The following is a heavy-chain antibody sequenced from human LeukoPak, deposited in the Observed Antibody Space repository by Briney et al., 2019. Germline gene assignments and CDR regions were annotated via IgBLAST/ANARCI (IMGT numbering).Heavy chain of an antibody. CDR3: ARLQSGLGYFDS. CDR1: GGSLSTYH. CDR2: IYPSGTT. V-gene: IGHV4-4*07. Sequence: SETLSLTCTVSGGSLSTYHWIWIRQPAGKGLEWIGRIYPSGTTNYNPSLKSRVTMSVDTSKNQFSLRLTSVTAADTAVYYCARLQSGLGYFDSWGQGILVTVSS. J-gene: IGHJ4*02.